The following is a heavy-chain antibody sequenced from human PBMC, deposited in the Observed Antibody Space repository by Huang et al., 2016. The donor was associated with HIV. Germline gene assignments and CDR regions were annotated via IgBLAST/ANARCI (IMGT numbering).Heavy chain of an antibody. Sequence: QVQLVQSGAEVKKPGSSVKVSCKASGGPISNYAMNGVRQAPGQGLEWMGRTIPMFGTATYAQKFQGRVTITADVLTNTGYMEMSGLKSEDTAMYYCAREYYDYWSGQYFYFYYMDVWGKGTTVTVPS. CDR3: AREYYDYWSGQYFYFYYMDV. V-gene: IGHV1-69*13. CDR2: TIPMFGTA. D-gene: IGHD3-3*01. J-gene: IGHJ6*03. CDR1: GGPISNYA.